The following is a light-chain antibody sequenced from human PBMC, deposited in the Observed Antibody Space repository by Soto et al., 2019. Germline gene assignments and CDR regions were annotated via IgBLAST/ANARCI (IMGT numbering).Light chain of an antibody. J-gene: IGKJ1*01. CDR3: QQYGSSRT. Sequence: IVLTQSPGTLSLSPGERATLPCRASQSVKSSYLAWYQHKPGQAPRLLIYGASSRATGTPDRFSGSGSGTDFTLTISRLEPEDFAVYYCQQYGSSRTFGQGTKVDIK. CDR1: QSVKSSY. CDR2: GAS. V-gene: IGKV3-20*01.